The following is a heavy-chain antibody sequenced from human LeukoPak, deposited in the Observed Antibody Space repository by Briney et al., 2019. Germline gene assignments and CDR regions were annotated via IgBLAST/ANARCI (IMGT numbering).Heavy chain of an antibody. Sequence: SETLSLTCSVSGDSISSGNYYWPWIRQPGGKQLEWIVRISNFGNTNYNHSRQSRITISLDTSKNRFSLQISSLTAADTAVYYCAAIHPGDYWGQGIVVTVSS. CDR1: GDSISSGNYY. CDR3: AAIHPGDY. V-gene: IGHV4-61*10. CDR2: ISNFGNT. J-gene: IGHJ4*02.